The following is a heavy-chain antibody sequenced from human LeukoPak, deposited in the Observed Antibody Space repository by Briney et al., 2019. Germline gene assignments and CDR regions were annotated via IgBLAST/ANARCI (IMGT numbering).Heavy chain of an antibody. J-gene: IGHJ4*02. CDR3: ARHSSSYVDFDY. CDR2: IYYSGST. D-gene: IGHD2-21*01. V-gene: IGHV4-59*08. CDR1: GGSISSYY. Sequence: SETLSLTCTVSGGSISSYYWSWIRQPPGKGLEWIGYIYYSGSTNYNPSLKSRVTISVDTSKNQFSLKLSSVTAADTAVYYCARHSSSYVDFDYWGQGTLVTVSS.